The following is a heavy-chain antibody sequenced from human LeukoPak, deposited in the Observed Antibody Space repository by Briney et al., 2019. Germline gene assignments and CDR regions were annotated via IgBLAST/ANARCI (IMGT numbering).Heavy chain of an antibody. CDR3: VRESVRDYYFDF. Sequence: GGSLRLSCSGSGFRFRGYSLSWVRQAPGKGLEWVAFIRSKALYWTSEYAASVEGRFSISRDDSNNIVYLQMNSLKTEDTAVYFCVRESVRDYYFDFWGQGTLVTVSS. V-gene: IGHV3-49*04. J-gene: IGHJ4*02. D-gene: IGHD3-10*02. CDR1: GFRFRGYS. CDR2: IRSKALYWTS.